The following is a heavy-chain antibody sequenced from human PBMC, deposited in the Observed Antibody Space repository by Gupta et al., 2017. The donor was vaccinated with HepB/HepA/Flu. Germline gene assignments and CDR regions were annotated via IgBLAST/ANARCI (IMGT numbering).Heavy chain of an antibody. CDR1: GFTFSCSW. D-gene: IGHD7-27*01. CDR2: RNQDGSEK. V-gene: IGHV3-7*01. CDR3: ARSNWGRACDI. J-gene: IGHJ3*02. Sequence: VQLVESGGGLVQPGGSLRLSCAASGFTFSCSWITCVRQAPGKGLEWVANRNQDGSEKYYVDSVKGQFTSSRDNTKNSLYLQMNSLRAEDTAVVYCARSNWGRACDIWGQGTMVTVSS.